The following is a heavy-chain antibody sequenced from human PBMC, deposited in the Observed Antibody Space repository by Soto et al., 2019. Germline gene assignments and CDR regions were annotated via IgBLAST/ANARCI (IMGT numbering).Heavy chain of an antibody. J-gene: IGHJ6*02. CDR2: ISAYNGNT. Sequence: SVKVSCKASGYTFTSYGISWVRQAPGQGLEWMGWISAYNGNTNYAQKLQGRVTMTTDTSTSTAYMELRSLRSDDTAVYYCARDRYDFWSGYYLYYYYGMDVWGQGTTVTVSS. CDR1: GYTFTSYG. D-gene: IGHD3-3*01. CDR3: ARDRYDFWSGYYLYYYYGMDV. V-gene: IGHV1-18*04.